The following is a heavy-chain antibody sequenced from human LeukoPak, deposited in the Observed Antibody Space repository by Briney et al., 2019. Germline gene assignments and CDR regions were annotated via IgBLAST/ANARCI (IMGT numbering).Heavy chain of an antibody. Sequence: SETLSLTCTVSGGSISSSSYYWGWIRQPPGKGLEWIGSIYYSGSTNYNPSLKSRVTISVDTSKNQFSLKLSSVTAADTAVYYCARAASTLWSGYQANFDYWGQGTLVTVSS. J-gene: IGHJ4*02. V-gene: IGHV4-39*07. D-gene: IGHD3-3*01. CDR1: GGSISSSSYY. CDR2: IYYSGST. CDR3: ARAASTLWSGYQANFDY.